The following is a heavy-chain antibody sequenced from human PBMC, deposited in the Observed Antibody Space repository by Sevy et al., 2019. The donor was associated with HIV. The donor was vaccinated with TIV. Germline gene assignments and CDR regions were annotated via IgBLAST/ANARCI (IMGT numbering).Heavy chain of an antibody. Sequence: GGSLRLSCAASGFNFSEHGMHWVRQAPGKGLEWVAVIWMFGKGKYYGDSVKGRFTISRDNSKNTLYLQMDSLRPDDTAMYYSAKDECGGNCYFDFWGQGTLVTVSS. V-gene: IGHV3-33*03. J-gene: IGHJ4*02. CDR3: AKDECGGNCYFDF. D-gene: IGHD2-21*02. CDR2: IWMFGKGK. CDR1: GFNFSEHG.